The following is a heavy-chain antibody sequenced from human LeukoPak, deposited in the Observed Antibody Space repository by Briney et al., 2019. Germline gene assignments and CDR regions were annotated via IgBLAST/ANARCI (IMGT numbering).Heavy chain of an antibody. Sequence: SETLSLTCTVSGVSISSYYWSWIRQPAGKGLEWIGRIYTSGSTNYNPSLQSRVTMSVDTSKNQFCLKLSSVTAADTAVYYCARDNGVRGFDYWGQGTLVTVYS. CDR3: ARDNGVRGFDY. V-gene: IGHV4-4*07. D-gene: IGHD2-8*01. J-gene: IGHJ4*02. CDR2: IYTSGST. CDR1: GVSISSYY.